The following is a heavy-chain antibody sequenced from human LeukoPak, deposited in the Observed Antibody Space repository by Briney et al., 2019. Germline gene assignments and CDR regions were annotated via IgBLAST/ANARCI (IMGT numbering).Heavy chain of an antibody. V-gene: IGHV4-34*01. CDR2: INHSGST. J-gene: IGHJ4*02. CDR1: GGSFSGYY. D-gene: IGHD2-21*02. CDR3: ARAPYPYCGGDCYYFDY. Sequence: SETLSLTCAVYGGSFSGYYWSWIRQPPGKGLEWIGEINHSGSTNYNPSLKSRVTISVDTSKNQFSLKLSSVTAADTAVYYCARAPYPYCGGDCYYFDYWGQGTLVTVSS.